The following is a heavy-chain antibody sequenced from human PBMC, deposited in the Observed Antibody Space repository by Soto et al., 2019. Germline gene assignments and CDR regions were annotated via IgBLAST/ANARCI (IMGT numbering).Heavy chain of an antibody. J-gene: IGHJ4*02. Sequence: GASVKVSCKASGCTFSSYAISWVRQAPGQGLEWMGWISANIGKTNYAQKLQGRVTMTTDTSTSTAYMELRSLRSDDTAVYYCARDGLVVAATGDFDYWGQGTLVTVSS. D-gene: IGHD2-15*01. V-gene: IGHV1-18*01. CDR1: GCTFSSYA. CDR3: ARDGLVVAATGDFDY. CDR2: ISANIGKT.